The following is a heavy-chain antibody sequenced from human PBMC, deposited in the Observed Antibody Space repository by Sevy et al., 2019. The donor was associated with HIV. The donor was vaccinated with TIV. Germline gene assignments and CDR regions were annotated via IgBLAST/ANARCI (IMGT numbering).Heavy chain of an antibody. D-gene: IGHD3-3*01. CDR1: GGSISSSTYY. CDR2: IYYSGSA. J-gene: IGHJ4*02. Sequence: SETLSLTCTVSGGSISSSTYYWGWLRQPPGKGLEWIGTIYYSGSAYYNSSLKSRVTIFIDTSNNQLSLRLSSLTAADTAVYYCARRDYYGYSDSWGQGTLVTVSS. V-gene: IGHV4-39*01. CDR3: ARRDYYGYSDS.